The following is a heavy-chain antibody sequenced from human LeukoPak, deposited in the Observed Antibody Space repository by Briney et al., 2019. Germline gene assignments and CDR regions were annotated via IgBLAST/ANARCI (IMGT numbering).Heavy chain of an antibody. CDR1: GGSISSYY. V-gene: IGHV4-4*07. CDR2: IYTSGST. Sequence: SETLSLTCTVPGGSISSYYWSWIRQPAGKGLEWIGRIYTSGSTNYNPSLESRVTMSVDTSKNQFSLKLSSVTAADTAVYYCARSALAVAGTHYYYYMDVWGKGTTVTVSS. J-gene: IGHJ6*03. D-gene: IGHD6-19*01. CDR3: ARSALAVAGTHYYYYMDV.